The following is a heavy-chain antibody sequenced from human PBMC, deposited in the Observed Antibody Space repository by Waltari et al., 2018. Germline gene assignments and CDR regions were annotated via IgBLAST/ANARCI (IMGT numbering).Heavy chain of an antibody. Sequence: EVQLLESGGGLVQPGGSLRLSCAASGFTFSSYAMSWVRQAPGKGLEWVSVIYSGGISTYYADSVKGRFTISRDNSKNTLYLQMNSLRAEDTAVYYCAKGGGATIFGVVPFDYWGQGTLVTVSS. D-gene: IGHD3-3*01. CDR3: AKGGGATIFGVVPFDY. V-gene: IGHV3-23*03. J-gene: IGHJ4*02. CDR1: GFTFSSYA. CDR2: IYSGGIST.